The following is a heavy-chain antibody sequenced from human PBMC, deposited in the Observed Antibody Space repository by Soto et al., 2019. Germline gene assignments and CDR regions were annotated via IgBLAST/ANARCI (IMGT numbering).Heavy chain of an antibody. J-gene: IGHJ4*02. Sequence: QVQLQESGPGLVKPSGTLSLTSAVSGGSISSSNWWSWVRQPPGKGLEWIGEIYHSGSTNYNPSLKSRVTISVDNSRNQFYLKLRCLTAADTAVYYCARRWGEGRVDYWGQGTLVTVSS. D-gene: IGHD3-10*01. V-gene: IGHV4-4*02. CDR2: IYHSGST. CDR1: GGSISSSNW. CDR3: ARRWGEGRVDY.